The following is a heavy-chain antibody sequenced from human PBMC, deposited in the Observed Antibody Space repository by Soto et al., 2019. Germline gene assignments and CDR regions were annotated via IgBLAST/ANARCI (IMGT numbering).Heavy chain of an antibody. Sequence: QITLKESGPTLVKPTQTLTLTCTFSGFSLSSTRMDVGWIRQPPGKALEWLALIYWDDDKRYSPFLKSRLTITNDTSKNQVVHTMTNMDPVDTARYYCAHIVVAGLGYYFDYWGQGTLVTVSS. V-gene: IGHV2-5*02. CDR2: IYWDDDK. J-gene: IGHJ4*02. D-gene: IGHD6-19*01. CDR3: AHIVVAGLGYYFDY. CDR1: GFSLSSTRMD.